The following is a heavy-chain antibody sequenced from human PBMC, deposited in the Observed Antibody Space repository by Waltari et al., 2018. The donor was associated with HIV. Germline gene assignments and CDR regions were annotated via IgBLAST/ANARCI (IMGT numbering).Heavy chain of an antibody. CDR2: GSPPPGTI. V-gene: IGHV1-69*01. Sequence: QVQLVQSGAQVKKPGSSVRVSCKASGTSFNSYTVVWGRQARGQGLEWMGGGSPPPGTINVAPKVQGVRPLNADASTVAADMGHSGLTGDATGMYYCSRVSYALWFGQVPFDYWGQGTLVTVSS. CDR3: SRVSYALWFGQVPFDY. CDR1: GTSFNSYT. J-gene: IGHJ4*02. D-gene: IGHD3-10*01.